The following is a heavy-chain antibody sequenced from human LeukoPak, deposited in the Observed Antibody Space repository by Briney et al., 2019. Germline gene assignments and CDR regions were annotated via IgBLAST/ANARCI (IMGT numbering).Heavy chain of an antibody. CDR2: INPSGGST. V-gene: IGHV1-46*01. J-gene: IGHJ4*02. Sequence: GASVKVSCKASGYTFTSYGISWVRQAPGQGLEWMGIINPSGGSTSYAQKFQGRVTMTRDTSTSTVYMELSSLRSEDTAVYYCASLSSLGATTEADYWGQGTLVTVSS. CDR3: ASLSSLGATTEADY. D-gene: IGHD1-26*01. CDR1: GYTFTSYG.